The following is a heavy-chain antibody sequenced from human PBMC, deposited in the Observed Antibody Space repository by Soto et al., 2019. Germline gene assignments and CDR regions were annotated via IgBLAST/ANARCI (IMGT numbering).Heavy chain of an antibody. CDR3: AKDLSNYDYDWGSYLLDYYGMDV. CDR2: ISYDGSNK. V-gene: IGHV3-30*18. D-gene: IGHD3-16*01. Sequence: QVQLVESGGGVVQPGRSLRLSCAASGFTFSSYGMHWVRQAPGKGLEWVAGISYDGSNKYYADSVKGRFTISRDNSKNTLYLQMNSRRAENTAVYYCAKDLSNYDYDWGSYLLDYYGMDVWGQGTTVTVSS. CDR1: GFTFSSYG. J-gene: IGHJ6*02.